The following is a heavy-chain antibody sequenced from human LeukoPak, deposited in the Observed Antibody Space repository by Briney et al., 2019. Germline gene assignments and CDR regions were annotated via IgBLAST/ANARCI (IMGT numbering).Heavy chain of an antibody. CDR3: GRIPAAGSLKGSFDI. CDR1: GYSFTSYW. J-gene: IGHJ3*02. CDR2: IYPGDSDT. V-gene: IGHV5-51*01. D-gene: IGHD6-13*01. Sequence: GECLKISCKGSGYSFTSYWIGWVRQMPGKGLEWMGIIYPGDSDTTYSPSFQGQVTISADKSISTAYLQWSSLKASDSAMYDCGRIPAAGSLKGSFDIWGQGTMVTVSS.